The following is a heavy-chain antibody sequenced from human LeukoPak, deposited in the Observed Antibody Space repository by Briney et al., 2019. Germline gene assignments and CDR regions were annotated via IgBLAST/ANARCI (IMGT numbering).Heavy chain of an antibody. V-gene: IGHV1-69*02. J-gene: IGHJ4*02. D-gene: IGHD5-18*01. Sequence: GASVKVSCKASGGTFSSYTISWVRQAPGQGLEWMGRIIPILGIANYAQKFQGRVTITADKSTSTAYMELSSLRSEDTAVYYCARTQVDTAMSVEYPLDYWGQGTLVTVSS. CDR2: IIPILGIA. CDR3: ARTQVDTAMSVEYPLDY. CDR1: GGTFSSYT.